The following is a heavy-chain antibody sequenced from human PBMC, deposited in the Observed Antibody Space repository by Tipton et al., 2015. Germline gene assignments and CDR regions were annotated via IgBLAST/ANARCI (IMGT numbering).Heavy chain of an antibody. CDR3: ARDLEHGMDV. CDR1: SDSISKYY. J-gene: IGHJ6*02. V-gene: IGHV4-59*01. D-gene: IGHD5-24*01. Sequence: TLSLTCTVSSDSISKYYWTWIRQPSGKELEWIGYIRYSGSTNYNPSLKSRVTISLDTSKNQFSLTLNSVTAADTAVYYCARDLEHGMDVWGQGTTVTVSS. CDR2: IRYSGST.